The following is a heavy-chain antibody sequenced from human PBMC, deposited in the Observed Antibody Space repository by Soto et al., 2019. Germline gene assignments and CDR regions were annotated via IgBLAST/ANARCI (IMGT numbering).Heavy chain of an antibody. J-gene: IGHJ4*02. Sequence: QLQLQESGPGLVKPSETLSLTCTVSGGSISRSSYYWGWIRQPPGRGLEWIGSIYYSGSTYYNPSLSSRVTISVDTSKNQFSLKLSYATAADTAVYSCARHPEATAGSFYYWLKGTLVTVSS. CDR2: IYYSGST. V-gene: IGHV4-39*01. CDR1: GGSISRSSYY. CDR3: ARHPEATAGSFYY. D-gene: IGHD1-1*01.